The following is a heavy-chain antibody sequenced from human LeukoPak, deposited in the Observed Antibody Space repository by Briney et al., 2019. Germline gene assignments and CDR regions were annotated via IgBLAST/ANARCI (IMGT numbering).Heavy chain of an antibody. Sequence: PSETLSLTCTVSGGSISSYYWSWIRQPPGKGLEWIAYISDIGSINYNPSLKSRVTISLDTSKNQFSLKLSSVTAADTAVYYCARDKNREETSGYYGWFDTWGQGTLVTVSS. CDR1: GGSISSYY. D-gene: IGHD3-22*01. CDR3: ARDKNREETSGYYGWFDT. J-gene: IGHJ5*02. CDR2: ISDIGSI. V-gene: IGHV4-59*12.